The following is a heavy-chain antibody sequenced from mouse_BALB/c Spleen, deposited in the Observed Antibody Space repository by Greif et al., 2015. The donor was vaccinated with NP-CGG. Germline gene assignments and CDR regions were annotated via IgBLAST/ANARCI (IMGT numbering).Heavy chain of an antibody. V-gene: IGHV2-9*02. CDR2: IWAGGST. Sequence: VKLMESGPGLVAPSQSLSFTCTVSGFSLTSYGVHWVRQPPEKGLEWLGVIWAGGSTKYNSALMSRLSISKDNSKSQVFLKMDSLQTGDTAMYYCAREDGNYVGAMDYWGQGTSVTVSS. J-gene: IGHJ4*01. CDR3: AREDGNYVGAMDY. CDR1: GFSLTSYG. D-gene: IGHD2-1*01.